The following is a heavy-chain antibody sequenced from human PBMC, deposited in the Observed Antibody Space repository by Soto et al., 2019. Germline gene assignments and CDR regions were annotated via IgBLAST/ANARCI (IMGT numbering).Heavy chain of an antibody. CDR2: IDHSGST. J-gene: IGHJ6*02. CDR3: ARGLRYSGMDV. V-gene: IGHV4-34*01. Sequence: SETLSLTCAVHRGSFNAYSWTWIRQPPGKGLEWIGEIDHSGSTTYNPSLKSRTIMSVDTSKNQFSLNVSSMTAADTAVYYCARGLRYSGMDVWGQGTTVTVSS. CDR1: RGSFNAYS.